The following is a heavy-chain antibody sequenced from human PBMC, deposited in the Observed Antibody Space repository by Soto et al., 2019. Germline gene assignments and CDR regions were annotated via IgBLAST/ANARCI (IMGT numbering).Heavy chain of an antibody. V-gene: IGHV3-23*01. CDR3: AKGEQWLIQGY. D-gene: IGHD6-19*01. Sequence: HPGGSLRLSCAASGFTFTSYAMSWVRQAPGKGLEWISTISNSGGSTYYADSVKGRFTISRDNSKNTLYLQMNSLRAEDTAIYYCAKGEQWLIQGYWGQGTLVTVSS. J-gene: IGHJ4*02. CDR1: GFTFTSYA. CDR2: ISNSGGST.